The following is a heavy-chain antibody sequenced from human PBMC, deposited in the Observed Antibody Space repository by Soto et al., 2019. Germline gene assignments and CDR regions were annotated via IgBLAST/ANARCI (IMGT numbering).Heavy chain of an antibody. Sequence: XTLSLPCTVSGGSFKGGSYSWSWIRQPPGKGREWIWYVYQTGRTSYNHSLKSRVSISMETSKNQFSMNMDSVTASDTAVYFCARDFAYFDSWGQGTLGTVS. CDR2: VYQTGRT. V-gene: IGHV4-61*01. CDR3: ARDFAYFDS. J-gene: IGHJ4*02. CDR1: GGSFKGGSYS. D-gene: IGHD3-3*01.